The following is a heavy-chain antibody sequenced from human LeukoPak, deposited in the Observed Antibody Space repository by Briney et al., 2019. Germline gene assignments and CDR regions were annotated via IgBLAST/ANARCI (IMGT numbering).Heavy chain of an antibody. D-gene: IGHD2-2*01. CDR3: AREVVVPAAIVYYYYGTDV. CDR1: GGSISSGDYY. V-gene: IGHV4-30-4*01. CDR2: IYYSGST. Sequence: SETPSLTCTVSGGSISSGDYYWSWIRQPPGKGLEWIGYIYYSGSTYYNPSLKSRVTISVDTSKNQFSLKLSSVTAADTAVYYCAREVVVPAAIVYYYYGTDVWGQGTTVTVSS. J-gene: IGHJ6*02.